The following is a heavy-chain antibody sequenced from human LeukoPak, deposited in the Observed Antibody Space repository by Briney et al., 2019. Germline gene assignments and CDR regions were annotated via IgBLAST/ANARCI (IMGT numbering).Heavy chain of an antibody. V-gene: IGHV4-59*01. CDR2: IYYSGST. CDR1: GGSISSYY. Sequence: SETLSLTCTVSGGSISSYYWSWIRQPPGKGLEWIGYIYYSGSTNYNPSLKSRVSISVDTSKNQFSLKLSSVTAADTAVYYCARGRLAVAGYYYYYGMDVWGQGTTVTVSS. J-gene: IGHJ6*02. D-gene: IGHD6-13*01. CDR3: ARGRLAVAGYYYYYGMDV.